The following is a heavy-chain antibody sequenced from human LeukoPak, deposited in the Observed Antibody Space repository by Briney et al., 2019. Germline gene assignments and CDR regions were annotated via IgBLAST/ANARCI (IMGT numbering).Heavy chain of an antibody. CDR2: IRYDGSNK. CDR3: ASSPRHRHSSSWYSRKSESLPDY. D-gene: IGHD6-13*01. CDR1: GFTFSSHG. J-gene: IGHJ4*02. V-gene: IGHV3-30*02. Sequence: GGSLRLSCAASGFTFSSHGMHWVRQAPGKGLEWVAFIRYDGSNKYYADSVKGRFTISRDNSKNTLYLQMNSLRAEDTAVYYCASSPRHRHSSSWYSRKSESLPDYWGQGTLVTVSS.